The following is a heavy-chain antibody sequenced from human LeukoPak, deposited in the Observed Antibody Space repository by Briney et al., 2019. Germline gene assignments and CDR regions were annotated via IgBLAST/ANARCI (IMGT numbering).Heavy chain of an antibody. D-gene: IGHD3-22*01. J-gene: IGHJ2*01. CDR1: GFTFSSYS. CDR3: ASPAGYYDSSGYSGYGWYFDL. CDR2: TSSSSSYI. Sequence: PGGSLRLSCAASGFTFSSYSMNWVRQAPGKGLEWVSSTSSSSSYIYYADSVKGRFTISRDNAKNSLYLQMNSLRAEDTAVYYCASPAGYYDSSGYSGYGWYFDLWGRGTLVTVSS. V-gene: IGHV3-21*01.